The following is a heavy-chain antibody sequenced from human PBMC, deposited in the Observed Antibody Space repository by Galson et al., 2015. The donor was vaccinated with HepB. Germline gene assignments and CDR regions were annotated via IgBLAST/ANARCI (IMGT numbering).Heavy chain of an antibody. V-gene: IGHV4-59*12. CDR3: ARGSQTPSY. J-gene: IGHJ4*02. CDR2: INYSGGT. CDR1: GASLSTYQ. Sequence: SETLSLTCTVSGASLSTYQWSWIRQPAGKGLEWIGHINYSGGTNYNPSLKSRLTMSVDTSKNQVSLTLSSVNAADTAVYYCARGSQTPSYWGQGILVIVSS.